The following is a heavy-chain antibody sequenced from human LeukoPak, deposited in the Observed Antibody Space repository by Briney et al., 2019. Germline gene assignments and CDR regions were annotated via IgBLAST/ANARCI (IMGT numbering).Heavy chain of an antibody. CDR1: GFTFSTSG. CDR3: ARERQNKDFWSGGDY. D-gene: IGHD3-3*01. CDR2: IKQDGSEK. Sequence: GGSLRLSCATSGFTFSTSGMHWVRQAPGKGLEWVANIKQDGSEKYYVDSVKGRFTISRDNAKNSLYLQMNTLRPEDTAVYYCARERQNKDFWSGGDYWGQGTLVTVSS. V-gene: IGHV3-7*01. J-gene: IGHJ4*02.